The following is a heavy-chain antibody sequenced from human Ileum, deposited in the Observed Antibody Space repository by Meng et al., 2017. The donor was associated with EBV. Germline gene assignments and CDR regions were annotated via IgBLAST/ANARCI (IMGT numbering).Heavy chain of an antibody. CDR1: GYTFTSYG. CDR2: ISAFNGNT. Sequence: QGQLVQSGAAVKKPGASVKVSCKASGYTFTSYGINWVRQAPGQGLEWMGWISAFNGNTDYAQKFQGRVTMTTDTSTTTTYMELRSLRSDDTAVYYCARVVEGATSWLDRWGQGTLVTVSS. V-gene: IGHV1-18*01. J-gene: IGHJ5*02. CDR3: ARVVEGATSWLDR. D-gene: IGHD1-26*01.